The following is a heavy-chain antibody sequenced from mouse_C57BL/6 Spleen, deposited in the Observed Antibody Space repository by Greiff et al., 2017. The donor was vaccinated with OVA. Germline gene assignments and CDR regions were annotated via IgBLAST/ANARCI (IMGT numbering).Heavy chain of an antibody. V-gene: IGHV1-55*01. J-gene: IGHJ2*01. CDR3: ARSGDGYPYCFDY. D-gene: IGHD2-3*01. CDR2: IYPGSGST. CDR1: GYTFTSYW. Sequence: QVQLQQPGAELVKPGASVKMSCKASGYTFTSYWITWVKQRPGQGLEWIGDIYPGSGSTNYNEKFKSKATLTVDTSSSTAYMQLSSLTSEDSAVYYCARSGDGYPYCFDYWGQGTTLTVSS.